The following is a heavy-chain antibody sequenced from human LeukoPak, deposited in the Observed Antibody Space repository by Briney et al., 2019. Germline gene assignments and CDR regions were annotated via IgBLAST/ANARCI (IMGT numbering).Heavy chain of an antibody. J-gene: IGHJ3*02. Sequence: GGSLRLSCATSGFTFSSYGMHWVRQAPGKGLEWVAFIRYDGSNKYYADSVKGRFTISRDNSKNTLYLQMNSLRAEDTAVYYCAKGARLAGAFDIWGQGKMVTVSS. V-gene: IGHV3-30*02. D-gene: IGHD6-6*01. CDR1: GFTFSSYG. CDR2: IRYDGSNK. CDR3: AKGARLAGAFDI.